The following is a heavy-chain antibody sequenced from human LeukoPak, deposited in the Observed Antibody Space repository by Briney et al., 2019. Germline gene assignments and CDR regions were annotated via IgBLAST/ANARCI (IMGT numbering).Heavy chain of an antibody. J-gene: IGHJ4*02. D-gene: IGHD2-15*01. CDR1: GFIFNRYG. Sequence: GAAVKVSCKASGFIFNRYGFSWVRQAPGQRPEWMGWNSALSGNIDYAPKFQGRVTMNTDTSTSTAYMELRSLRSDDTAVYYCARILRGYCSGGSCYDFDYWGQGTLVTVSS. CDR2: NSALSGNI. CDR3: ARILRGYCSGGSCYDFDY. V-gene: IGHV1-18*01.